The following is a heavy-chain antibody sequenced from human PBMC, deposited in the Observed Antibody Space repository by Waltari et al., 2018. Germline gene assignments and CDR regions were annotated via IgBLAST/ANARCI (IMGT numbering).Heavy chain of an antibody. D-gene: IGHD3-16*01. V-gene: IGHV5-51*01. CDR3: ARRRGLGLRFGVEYYGMDV. Sequence: VQVLQSGAEVKKPGASVKVSCKASGYSFTSYWIGWVRQMPGKGLEWMGIIEPGDYETRYSPSFQGQVTISADKSISTAYLQWSSLKASDTAMYYCARRRGLGLRFGVEYYGMDVWGQGTTVTVSS. CDR2: IEPGDYET. CDR1: GYSFTSYW. J-gene: IGHJ6*02.